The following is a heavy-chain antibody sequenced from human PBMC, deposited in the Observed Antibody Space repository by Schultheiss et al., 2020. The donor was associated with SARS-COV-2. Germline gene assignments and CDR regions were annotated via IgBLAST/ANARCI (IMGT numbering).Heavy chain of an antibody. D-gene: IGHD4-17*01. J-gene: IGHJ4*02. V-gene: IGHV4-59*01. Sequence: SETLSLTCTVSGGSISSYYWSWIRQPPGKGLEWIGYIYYSGSTNYNPSLKSRVTISVDTSKNQFSLKLSSVTAADTAVYYCARAPYGDYVDYWGQGTLVTVSS. CDR3: ARAPYGDYVDY. CDR1: GGSISSYY. CDR2: IYYSGST.